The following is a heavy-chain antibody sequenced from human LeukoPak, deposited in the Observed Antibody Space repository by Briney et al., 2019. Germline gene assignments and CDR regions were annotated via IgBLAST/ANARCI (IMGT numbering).Heavy chain of an antibody. D-gene: IGHD2-15*01. CDR3: ARDGTYCSGGSCHRDAGNFDY. Sequence: SETLSLTCTVSGGSISSSSYYWGWIRQAPGKGLEWIGSIYYSGSTYYNPSLKSRVTISVDTSKNQFSLKLSSVAAADTAVYYCARDGTYCSGGSCHRDAGNFDYWGQGTLVTVSS. CDR2: IYYSGST. V-gene: IGHV4-39*07. J-gene: IGHJ4*02. CDR1: GGSISSSSYY.